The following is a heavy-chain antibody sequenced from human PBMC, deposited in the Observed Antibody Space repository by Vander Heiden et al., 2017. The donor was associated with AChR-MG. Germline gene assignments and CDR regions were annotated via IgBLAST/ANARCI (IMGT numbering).Heavy chain of an antibody. Sequence: EVQLVESGGGLIQPGGSLRLSCAASGFTVSSNYMGWVRQAPGKGLEWVSVSYSGGSTYYADSVKGRFTISRDNSKNTLYLQMNSLRAEDTAVYYCARLYSGSYYVAFDIWGQGTMVTVSS. V-gene: IGHV3-53*01. CDR2: SYSGGST. CDR1: GFTVSSNY. J-gene: IGHJ3*02. CDR3: ARLYSGSYYVAFDI. D-gene: IGHD1-26*01.